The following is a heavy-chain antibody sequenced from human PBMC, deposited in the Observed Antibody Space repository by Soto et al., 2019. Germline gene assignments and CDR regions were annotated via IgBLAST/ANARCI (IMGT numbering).Heavy chain of an antibody. CDR1: GYSFASYW. D-gene: IGHD6-6*01. CDR3: ARTRSFTLGFYYDGMDV. V-gene: IGHV5-51*01. CDR2: IYPGDSDT. Sequence: ESLKLSCQGSGYSFASYWIGWVRQMPGKDLEWMGIIYPGDSDTRYSPSFQGQVTISADKSLRTAYLQWTSLKASDTALYYCARTRSFTLGFYYDGMDVWGQGTTVTVSS. J-gene: IGHJ6*02.